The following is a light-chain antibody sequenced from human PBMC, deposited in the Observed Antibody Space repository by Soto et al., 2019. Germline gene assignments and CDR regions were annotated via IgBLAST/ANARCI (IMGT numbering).Light chain of an antibody. CDR1: QTVTSSN. CDR3: QQYGSSPRT. J-gene: IGKJ1*01. V-gene: IGKV3-20*01. CDR2: GAS. Sequence: EIVLTQSPGTLSLSPGERATLSCRASQTVTSSNLAWYQQKPGQAPKVLIDGASSRATGSPDRFSGSGSGTDFTLTISRLEPEDFAVYYCQQYGSSPRTFGQGTKVEIK.